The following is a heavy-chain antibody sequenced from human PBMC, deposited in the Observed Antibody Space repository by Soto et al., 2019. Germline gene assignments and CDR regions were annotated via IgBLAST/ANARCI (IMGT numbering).Heavy chain of an antibody. J-gene: IGHJ5*02. CDR2: INSDGTTT. Sequence: EVQLVESGGGLVQPGRSLRLTCAASGFTFSPYWMHWVREAPGKGLVWVSRINSDGTTTTYADSVKGRFTISRDNAKNTLYLQMNSLRADDTAVYYCARDRFSSRWNNFFDPWGQGTLVTVSS. CDR3: ARDRFSSRWNNFFDP. V-gene: IGHV3-74*01. CDR1: GFTFSPYW. D-gene: IGHD6-13*01.